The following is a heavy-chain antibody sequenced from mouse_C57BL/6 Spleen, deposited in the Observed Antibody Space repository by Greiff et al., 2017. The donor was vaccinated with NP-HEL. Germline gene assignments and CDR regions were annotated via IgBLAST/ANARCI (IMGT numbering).Heavy chain of an antibody. J-gene: IGHJ2*01. V-gene: IGHV1-53*01. D-gene: IGHD2-1*01. CDR3: ALYYGNYADY. Sequence: QVQLQQPGTELVKPGASVKLSCKASGYTFTSYWMHWVKQRPGQGLEWIGNLNPSNGGTTYNEKFKSKATLTVDKSSSTAYMQLSSLTSEDSAVYYCALYYGNYADYWGQGTTLTVSS. CDR2: LNPSNGGT. CDR1: GYTFTSYW.